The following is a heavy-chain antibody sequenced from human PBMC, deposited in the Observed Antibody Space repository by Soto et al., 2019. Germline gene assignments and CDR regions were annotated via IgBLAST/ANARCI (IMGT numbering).Heavy chain of an antibody. CDR2: IYYSGST. Sequence: SETLSLTCTVSGDSISSYYWSWIRQPPGKGLEWIGYIYYSGSTNYNPSLKSRVTISVDTSKNQFSLKLSSVTAADTAVYYCARISSNAGRFDPWGQGTLVTVSS. D-gene: IGHD3-10*01. J-gene: IGHJ5*02. V-gene: IGHV4-59*01. CDR1: GDSISSYY. CDR3: ARISSNAGRFDP.